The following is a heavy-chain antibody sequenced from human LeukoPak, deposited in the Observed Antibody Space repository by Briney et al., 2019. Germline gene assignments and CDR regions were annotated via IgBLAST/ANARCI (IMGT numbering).Heavy chain of an antibody. V-gene: IGHV3-21*01. CDR2: ISSSSSYI. Sequence: GGSLRLSCAASGFTFSSYSMNWVRQAPGKGLEWVSSISSSSSYIYYADSVKGRFTISRDNAKNSLYLQMNSLRAEDTAVYYCARVGVPLGYCSSTSCLTPLDYWGQGTLVTVSS. CDR3: ARVGVPLGYCSSTSCLTPLDY. CDR1: GFTFSSYS. J-gene: IGHJ4*02. D-gene: IGHD2-2*01.